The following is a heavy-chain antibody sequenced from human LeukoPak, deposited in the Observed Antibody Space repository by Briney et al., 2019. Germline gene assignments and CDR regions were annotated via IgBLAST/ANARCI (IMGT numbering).Heavy chain of an antibody. Sequence: ASVKVSCKTSGYTFTGYYLHWVRQAPGQGLEWMGWINPNSGGTNYAQKFQGRVSMTTYTSTTTANMDLTSLRSDDTAVYYCARGWGGSPPSDYWGQGTQVTVSS. D-gene: IGHD1-26*01. CDR1: GYTFTGYY. CDR2: INPNSGGT. CDR3: ARGWGGSPPSDY. V-gene: IGHV1-2*02. J-gene: IGHJ4*02.